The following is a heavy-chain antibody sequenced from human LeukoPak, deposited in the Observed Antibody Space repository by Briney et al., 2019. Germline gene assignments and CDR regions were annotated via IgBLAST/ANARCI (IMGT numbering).Heavy chain of an antibody. D-gene: IGHD3-9*01. CDR3: ARGGAYGIPDV. CDR2: INPSGGST. Sequence: ASVKVSCKASGGTFSSYAISWVRQAPGQGLEWMGIINPSGGSTSYAQKFQDRVTMTRDTSTSTVYMELSSLRSEDTAVYYCARGGAYGIPDVWGQGTTVTVSS. J-gene: IGHJ6*02. V-gene: IGHV1-46*01. CDR1: GGTFSSYA.